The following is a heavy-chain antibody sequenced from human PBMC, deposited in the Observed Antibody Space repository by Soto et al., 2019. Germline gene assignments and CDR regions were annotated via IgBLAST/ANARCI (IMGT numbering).Heavy chain of an antibody. CDR1: GFTFSSYA. Sequence: QVQLVESGGGVVQPGRSLRLSCAASGFTFSSYAMHWVRQAPGKGLEWVAVISYDGSNKYYADSVKGRFTISRDNSKNXLXXQMNSLRAEDTAVYYCARTMHNWNDPSCYYYGMDVWGQGTTVTVSS. D-gene: IGHD1-20*01. V-gene: IGHV3-30-3*01. J-gene: IGHJ6*02. CDR2: ISYDGSNK. CDR3: ARTMHNWNDPSCYYYGMDV.